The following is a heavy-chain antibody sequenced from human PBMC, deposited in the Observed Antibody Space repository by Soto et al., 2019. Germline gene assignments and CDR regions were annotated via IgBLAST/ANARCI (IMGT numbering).Heavy chain of an antibody. V-gene: IGHV3-30-3*01. CDR2: ISYDGSNK. D-gene: IGHD1-26*01. J-gene: IGHJ4*02. CDR1: GFTFSSYA. Sequence: QVQLVESGGGVVQPGRSLRLSCAASGFTFSSYAMHWVRQAPGKGLEWVAVISYDGSNKYYADSVKGRFTISRDNSKNPLYLQMNSLRAEDTAVYYCARDHGSYGYYFDYWGQGTLVTVSS. CDR3: ARDHGSYGYYFDY.